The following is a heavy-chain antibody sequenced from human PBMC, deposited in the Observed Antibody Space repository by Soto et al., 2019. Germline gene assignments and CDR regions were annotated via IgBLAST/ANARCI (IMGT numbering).Heavy chain of an antibody. J-gene: IGHJ3*02. CDR3: AKDISVLRFLEWGGGAFDI. CDR1: GLTFSSYA. D-gene: IGHD3-3*01. V-gene: IGHV3-23*01. CDR2: FSGSGGST. Sequence: EVQLLESGGGLVQPGGSLRLSCPASGLTFSSYARAWFRQAPGRGLGWVSAFSGSGGSTYNADSVKGRFTISRDNSKNTLYLQMNSLRAEDTAVYYCAKDISVLRFLEWGGGAFDIWGQGTMVTVSS.